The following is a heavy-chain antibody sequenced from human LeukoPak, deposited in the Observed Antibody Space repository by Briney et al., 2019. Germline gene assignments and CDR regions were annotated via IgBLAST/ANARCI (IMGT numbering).Heavy chain of an antibody. CDR1: GYTFNSYA. D-gene: IGHD3-10*01. CDR3: AKEPASGSCFDY. J-gene: IGHJ4*02. V-gene: IGHV3-23*01. Sequence: GGSLRLSCAAYGYTFNSYAMRWVRQAPGKGLEWVSAISGSGGSTYYADSVKGRFTISRDNSKNTLYLQMNSLRAEDTALYYCAKEPASGSCFDYWRQGTLVTVSS. CDR2: ISGSGGST.